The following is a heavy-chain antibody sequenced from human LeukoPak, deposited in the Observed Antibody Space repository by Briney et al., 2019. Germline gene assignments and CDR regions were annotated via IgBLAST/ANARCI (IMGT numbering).Heavy chain of an antibody. CDR1: GYTFTSYD. CDR2: MNPNSGNT. Sequence: ASVKVSCKASGYTFTSYDINWVRQATGQGLEWMGWMNPNSGNTGYAQKFQGRVTVTRNTSIRTAYMELSRLRSEDTAVYYFARERTFGMSVWGEGTTWTASS. V-gene: IGHV1-8*01. CDR3: ARERTFGMSV. J-gene: IGHJ6*01.